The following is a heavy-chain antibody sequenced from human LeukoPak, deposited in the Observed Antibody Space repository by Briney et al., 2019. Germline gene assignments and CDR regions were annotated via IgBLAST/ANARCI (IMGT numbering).Heavy chain of an antibody. Sequence: GGSLRLSCAASGNYWMHWVRQAPGKGLVWVSHINGDGSSTSYADSVKGRFTISRDNSKNTLYLQMNSLRAEDTAVYYCAKSGHYYDFWSALPDYWGQGTLVTVSS. CDR3: AKSGHYYDFWSALPDY. V-gene: IGHV3-74*01. D-gene: IGHD3-3*01. J-gene: IGHJ4*02. CDR2: INGDGSST. CDR1: GNYW.